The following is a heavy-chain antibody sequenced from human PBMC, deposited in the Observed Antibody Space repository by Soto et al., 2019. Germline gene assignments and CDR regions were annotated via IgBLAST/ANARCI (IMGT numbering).Heavy chain of an antibody. CDR2: IIPIFGTA. CDR3: ARDEARSSGGNSDYYYGMDV. V-gene: IGHV1-69*13. CDR1: GGTFSSYA. D-gene: IGHD2-15*01. Sequence: ASVKVSCKASGGTFSSYAISWVRQAPGQELEWMGGIIPIFGTANYAQKFQGRVTITADESTSTAYMELSSLRSEATAVYYCARDEARSSGGNSDYYYGMDVWDQGTTVTFSS. J-gene: IGHJ6*02.